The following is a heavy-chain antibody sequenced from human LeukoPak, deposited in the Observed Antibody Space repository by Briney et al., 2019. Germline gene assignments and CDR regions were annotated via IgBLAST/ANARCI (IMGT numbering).Heavy chain of an antibody. CDR3: AKSLLTTATGTGRAFDI. D-gene: IGHD1-1*01. V-gene: IGHV3-23*01. Sequence: GGSLRLSCAASRFRFSTFPMGWVRQAPGKGLEWVSGISAGGETTFYADSVRGRLTISRDNSKNTLYLQMNSLRADDTAVYYCAKSLLTTATGTGRAFDIWGQGTMVTVSS. CDR2: ISAGGETT. J-gene: IGHJ3*02. CDR1: RFRFSTFP.